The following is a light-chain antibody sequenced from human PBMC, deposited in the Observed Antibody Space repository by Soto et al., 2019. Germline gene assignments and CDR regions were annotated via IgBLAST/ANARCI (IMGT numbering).Light chain of an antibody. CDR1: SGDVGGYDY. J-gene: IGLJ1*01. Sequence: QSVLTQPPSASGSPGRSVTISCTGTSGDVGGYDYVSWYQRHPGKAPKLMIYEVTKRPLGVPDRFSGSKSGNTASLTVSGLQAEDEADYYCSSYAGSDNPYAFGTGTKVTVL. CDR2: EVT. CDR3: SSYAGSDNPYA. V-gene: IGLV2-8*01.